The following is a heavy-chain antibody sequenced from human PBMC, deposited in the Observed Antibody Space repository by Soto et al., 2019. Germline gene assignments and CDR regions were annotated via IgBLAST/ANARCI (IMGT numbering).Heavy chain of an antibody. CDR1: GFTFSSYD. CDR3: ARAIGPTLFDY. V-gene: IGHV3-13*04. D-gene: IGHD3-22*01. CDR2: IGTTGDT. J-gene: IGHJ4*02. Sequence: EVQLVESGGGLVQPGGSLRLSCSASGFTFSSYDMHGVRQGTGKGLEWVSAIGTTGDTYYAGSVKGRFTISRENAKNSLYLQMNSLRAGDTAIYFCARAIGPTLFDYWGQGTLVTVSS.